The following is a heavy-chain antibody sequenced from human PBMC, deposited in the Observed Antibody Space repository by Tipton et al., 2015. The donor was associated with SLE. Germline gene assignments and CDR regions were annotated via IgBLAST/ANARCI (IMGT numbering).Heavy chain of an antibody. CDR2: IYYSGST. D-gene: IGHD3-22*01. J-gene: IGHJ4*02. CDR1: GGSISSYY. Sequence: TLSLTCTVSGGSISSYYWSWIRQPPGKGLEWIGYIYYSGSTNYNPSLKSRVTISVDTSKNQFSLKLSSVTAADTAVYYCARLGYYDSSGSYCFDYWGQGTLVTVSS. V-gene: IGHV4-59*01. CDR3: ARLGYYDSSGSYCFDY.